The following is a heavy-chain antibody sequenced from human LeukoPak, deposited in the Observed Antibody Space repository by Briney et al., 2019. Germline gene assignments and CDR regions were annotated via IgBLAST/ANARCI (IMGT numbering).Heavy chain of an antibody. V-gene: IGHV3-48*03. CDR3: ARGTYYYEF. J-gene: IGHJ4*02. CDR2: ITSGGSTI. D-gene: IGHD3-10*01. Sequence: GGSLRLSCAASGFTFSSYEMNWVRQAPGKGLEWVSYITSGGSTIYYADSVKGRFTISRDNAKNSLYLQMTSLRAEDTAVYYCARGTYYYEFWGQGTLVTVSS. CDR1: GFTFSSYE.